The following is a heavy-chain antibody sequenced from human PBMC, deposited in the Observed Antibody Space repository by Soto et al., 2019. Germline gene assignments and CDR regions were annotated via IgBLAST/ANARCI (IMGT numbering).Heavy chain of an antibody. D-gene: IGHD5-18*01. CDR2: IDPSDSYT. CDR1: GYSFTSYL. V-gene: IGHV5-10-1*01. CDR3: ARTSMQSRGYSYGHGGMDV. J-gene: IGHJ6*02. Sequence: GESLKISCKGSGYSFTSYLISWVRQMPGKGLEWMGRIDPSDSYTNYSPSFQGHVTISADKSISTAYLQWSSLKASDTAMYYCARTSMQSRGYSYGHGGMDVWGQGTTVTVSS.